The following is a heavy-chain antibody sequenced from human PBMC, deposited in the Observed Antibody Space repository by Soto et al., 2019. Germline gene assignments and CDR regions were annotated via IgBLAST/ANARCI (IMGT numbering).Heavy chain of an antibody. V-gene: IGHV3-66*01. J-gene: IGHJ2*01. CDR2: IYSGGST. Sequence: GGSLRLSCAASGFTVSSNYMSWVRQAPGKGLEWVAGIYSGGSTNYADSVKGNCTISRDNSKNTLYLQRNSLKAEDTAVYYCARDGASGIAAAATRYLGCYFDLWGRGTTVTVSS. D-gene: IGHD6-13*01. CDR1: GFTVSSNY. CDR3: ARDGASGIAAAATRYLGCYFDL.